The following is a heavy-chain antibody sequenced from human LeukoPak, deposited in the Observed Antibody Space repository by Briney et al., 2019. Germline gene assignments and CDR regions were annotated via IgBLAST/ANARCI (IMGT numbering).Heavy chain of an antibody. D-gene: IGHD6-19*01. J-gene: IGHJ6*03. CDR2: ISSTSSYI. CDR1: GFIFNSHS. V-gene: IGHV3-21*04. Sequence: PGGSLRLSCAASGFIFNSHSMNWVRQAPGKGLEWVSSISSTSSYIYYADSVKSRFTISRDNAKNSLYLQMNSLRAEDTALYYCAKDVRAVAGTWSHMDVWGKGTTVTVSS. CDR3: AKDVRAVAGTWSHMDV.